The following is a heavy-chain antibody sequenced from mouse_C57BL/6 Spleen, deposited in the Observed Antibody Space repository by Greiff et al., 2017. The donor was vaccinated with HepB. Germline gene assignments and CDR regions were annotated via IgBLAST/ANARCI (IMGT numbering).Heavy chain of an antibody. J-gene: IGHJ4*01. V-gene: IGHV5-17*01. Sequence: EVKLMESGGGLVKPGGSLKLSCAASGFTFSDYGMHWVRQAPEKGLEWVAYISSGSSTIYYADTVKGRFTISRDNAKNTLFLQITSLRSEDTAMYYCARNYGSTYYAMDYWGQGTSVTVSS. CDR3: ARNYGSTYYAMDY. D-gene: IGHD1-1*01. CDR1: GFTFSDYG. CDR2: ISSGSSTI.